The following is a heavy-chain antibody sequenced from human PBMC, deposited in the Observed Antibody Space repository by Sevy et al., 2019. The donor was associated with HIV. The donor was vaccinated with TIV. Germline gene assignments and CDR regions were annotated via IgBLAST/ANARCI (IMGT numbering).Heavy chain of an antibody. CDR2: FDPEDGET. CDR3: PTATTIFGVVIISAVDAFDI. CDR1: GYTLTELS. V-gene: IGHV1-24*01. Sequence: ASVKVSCKVSGYTLTELSMHWVRQAPGKGLEWMGGFDPEDGETIYAQKFQGRVTMTEDTSTDTAYMELSSLRSEDTAVYYWPTATTIFGVVIISAVDAFDIWGQGTMVTVSS. J-gene: IGHJ3*02. D-gene: IGHD3-3*01.